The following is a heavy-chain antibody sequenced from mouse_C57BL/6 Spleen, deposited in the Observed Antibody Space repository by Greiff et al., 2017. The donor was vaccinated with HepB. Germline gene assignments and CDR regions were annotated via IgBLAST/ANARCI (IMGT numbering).Heavy chain of an antibody. Sequence: QVQLKESGAELAKPGASVKLSCKASGYTFTSYWMHWVKQRPGQGLEWIGYINPSSGYTKYNQKFKDKATLTADKSSSTAYMQLSSLTYEDSAVYYCARHGEIYYDYSWFAYWGQGTLVTVSA. V-gene: IGHV1-7*01. CDR3: ARHGEIYYDYSWFAY. J-gene: IGHJ3*01. CDR2: INPSSGYT. CDR1: GYTFTSYW. D-gene: IGHD2-4*01.